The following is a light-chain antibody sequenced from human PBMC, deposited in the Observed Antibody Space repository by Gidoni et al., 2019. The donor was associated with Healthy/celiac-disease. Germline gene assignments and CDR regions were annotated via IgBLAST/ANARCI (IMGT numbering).Light chain of an antibody. V-gene: IGLV2-11*01. J-gene: IGLJ1*01. CDR3: CSYAGSYADV. Sequence: SALPQPRPASCSPRQSVTISCTGTSSSLSGYNDVSWYQQHPVKAPKLMIYDVSQRPSGVPGRFSGSKAGNTASLTSSGRQAEDEADYYCCSYAGSYADVFGTGTKVTVL. CDR1: SSSLSGYND. CDR2: DVS.